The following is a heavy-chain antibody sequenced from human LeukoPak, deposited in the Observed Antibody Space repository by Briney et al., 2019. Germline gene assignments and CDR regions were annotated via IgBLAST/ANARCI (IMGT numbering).Heavy chain of an antibody. D-gene: IGHD6-19*01. CDR1: GGSISSYY. V-gene: IGHV4-59*01. J-gene: IGHJ4*02. CDR3: ARRIAVADIFDY. CDR2: IYYSGST. Sequence: SETLSLTCTVSGGSISSYYWSWIRQPPGKGLEWIGYIYYSGSTNYNPSLKSRVTISVDTSKNQFSLKLCSVTAADTAVYYCARRIAVADIFDYWGQGTLVTVSS.